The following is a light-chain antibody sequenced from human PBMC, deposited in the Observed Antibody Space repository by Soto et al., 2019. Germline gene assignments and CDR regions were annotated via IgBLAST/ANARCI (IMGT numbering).Light chain of an antibody. Sequence: QSVLTQPPSVSAAPGQTVTISCSGSSSNIGNNYVSWYQQLPGTAPKLLIYENNKPPSGLHDRSSGYKSGTSATLGITGLQNGDAADYYCATGDSSLSDVVFGGGTKLTVL. J-gene: IGLJ2*01. CDR2: ENN. CDR3: ATGDSSLSDVV. CDR1: SSNIGNNY. V-gene: IGLV1-51*02.